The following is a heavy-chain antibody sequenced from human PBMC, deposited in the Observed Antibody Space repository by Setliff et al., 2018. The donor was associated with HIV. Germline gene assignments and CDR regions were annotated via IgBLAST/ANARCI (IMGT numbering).Heavy chain of an antibody. J-gene: IGHJ4*02. V-gene: IGHV3-7*01. CDR3: ARVADGYNSYFDY. CDR2: IKQGGSEK. CDR1: GFIFSSYW. Sequence: PSETLRLSCTASGFIFSSYWMSWVRQAPGKGLEWVANIKQGGSEKYYADSVKGRFTMSRDNAKNSLFLQMHSLRAEDTAVYYCARVADGYNSYFDYWGQGTVVTVSS. D-gene: IGHD5-18*01.